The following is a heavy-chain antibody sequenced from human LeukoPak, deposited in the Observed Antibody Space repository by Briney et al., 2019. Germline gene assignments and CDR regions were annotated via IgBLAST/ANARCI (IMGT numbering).Heavy chain of an antibody. CDR1: GYTFTSYG. Sequence: ASVKVSCKASGYTFTSYGISWVRQAPGQGLEWMGWISAYNGNTNYAQKFQGRVTITADESTSTAYMELSSLRSEDTAIYYCVREYSDYGNYCFDPWGQGTLVTVSS. V-gene: IGHV1-18*01. J-gene: IGHJ5*02. CDR3: VREYSDYGNYCFDP. D-gene: IGHD5-12*01. CDR2: ISAYNGNT.